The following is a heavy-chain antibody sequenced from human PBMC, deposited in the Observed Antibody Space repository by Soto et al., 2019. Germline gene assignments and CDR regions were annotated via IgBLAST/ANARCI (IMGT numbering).Heavy chain of an antibody. CDR1: GGTFGSYA. J-gene: IGHJ5*01. CDR3: ARAEGSSGWYEWFDY. V-gene: IGHV1-69*01. D-gene: IGHD6-19*01. Sequence: QVQLVQSGAEVKKPGSSVKVSCKASGGTFGSYAISWVLQAPGQGLAWMGGIIPIFGTANYAQKFQGRVTITADESTSTGYMELSSLRSEDTAVYYCARAEGSSGWYEWFDYWGQGTLVTVSS. CDR2: IIPIFGTA.